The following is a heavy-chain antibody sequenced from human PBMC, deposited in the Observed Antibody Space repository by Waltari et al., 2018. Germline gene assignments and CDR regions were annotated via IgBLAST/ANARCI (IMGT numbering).Heavy chain of an antibody. D-gene: IGHD3-22*01. CDR2: VIPIFCTA. V-gene: IGHV1-69*08. CDR1: GGTFSSYA. Sequence: QVQLVQSGAGVKKPGSSVKVSCKASGGTFSSYAISWVRQAPGQGLEWMGRVIPIFCTANEAQQLQVRGTITADKSTITAYMELSSLRSEDTAVYYCASGGRWLSYGVIDYWGQGTLVTVSS. J-gene: IGHJ4*02. CDR3: ASGGRWLSYGVIDY.